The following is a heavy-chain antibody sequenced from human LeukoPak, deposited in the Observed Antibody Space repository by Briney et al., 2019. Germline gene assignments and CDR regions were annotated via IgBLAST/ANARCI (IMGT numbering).Heavy chain of an antibody. CDR3: AKGSGGSSHSTADY. J-gene: IGHJ4*02. V-gene: IGHV3-23*01. D-gene: IGHD2-15*01. Sequence: GGSLRLSCAASGFTFSNYAMSWVRQAPGKGLEWVSTSGDSTFYADSVKGRFTISRDNSKNTLYLQMNNLRAGDTAIYYCAKGSGGSSHSTADYWGQGTLVTVSS. CDR2: SGDST. CDR1: GFTFSNYA.